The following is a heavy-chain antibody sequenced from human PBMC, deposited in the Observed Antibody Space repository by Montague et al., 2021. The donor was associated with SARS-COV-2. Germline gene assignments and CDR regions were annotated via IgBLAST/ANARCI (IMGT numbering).Heavy chain of an antibody. D-gene: IGHD6-19*01. CDR3: ARGNRIAVAGTDFDY. CDR1: GYSISSGYY. V-gene: IGHV4-38-2*02. Sequence: SETLSLTCTVSGYSISSGYYWGWIRQPPGKGLEWIGSIYHSGSTYYNPSLKSRVTISVDTSENQFSLKLSSVTAADTAVYYCARGNRIAVAGTDFDYWGQGTLVTVSS. J-gene: IGHJ4*02. CDR2: IYHSGST.